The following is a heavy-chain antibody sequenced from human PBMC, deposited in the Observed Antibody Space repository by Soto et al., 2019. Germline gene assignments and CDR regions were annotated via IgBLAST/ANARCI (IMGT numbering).Heavy chain of an antibody. CDR1: GFTFSDYY. D-gene: IGHD3-22*01. CDR2: ISSSGSTI. CDR3: ARDAAGYYDSSGYYYRDAFDI. V-gene: IGHV3-11*01. Sequence: GGSLRLSCAASGFTFSDYYMSWIRQAPGKGLEWVSYISSSGSTIYYADSVKGRFTISRDNAKNSLYLQMNSLRAEDTAVYYCARDAAGYYDSSGYYYRDAFDIWGQGTMVTVSS. J-gene: IGHJ3*02.